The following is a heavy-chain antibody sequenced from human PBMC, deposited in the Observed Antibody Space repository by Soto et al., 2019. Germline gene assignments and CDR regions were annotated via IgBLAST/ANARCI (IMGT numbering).Heavy chain of an antibody. Sequence: SVKASCKASGRTFSRYAISWVRQAPGQGLAWMGGIIPIFGTANYAQKFRGRVTITADKSTSTAYRELSSLRSEDTAVYYCARGGPRSGWKNRLDPWDQLTRVTVSS. CDR1: GRTFSRYA. V-gene: IGHV1-69*06. J-gene: IGHJ5*02. CDR3: ARGGPRSGWKNRLDP. D-gene: IGHD6-19*01. CDR2: IIPIFGTA.